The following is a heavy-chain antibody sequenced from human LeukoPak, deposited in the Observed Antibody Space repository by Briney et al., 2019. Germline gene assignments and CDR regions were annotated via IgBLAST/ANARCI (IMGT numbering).Heavy chain of an antibody. D-gene: IGHD6-13*01. CDR2: IWYDGSNK. CDR3: ARDGYRSSWFDH. CDR1: GFTFRSYG. V-gene: IGHV3-33*01. J-gene: IGHJ5*02. Sequence: GGSLRLSCAASGFTFRSYGMHWVRQAPGKGLEWVAVIWYDGSNKYYADSVKGRFTISRDNSKNTLYLQMNSLRAEDTAVYYCARDGYRSSWFDHWGQGTLVTVSS.